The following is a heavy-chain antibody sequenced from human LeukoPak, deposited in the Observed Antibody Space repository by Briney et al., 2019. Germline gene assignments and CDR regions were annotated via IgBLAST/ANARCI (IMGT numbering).Heavy chain of an antibody. D-gene: IGHD2-2*02. CDR1: GGTFSSYA. CDR3: ARSDCGSASCYTGSN. V-gene: IGHV1-69*13. J-gene: IGHJ4*02. Sequence: ASVKVSCKASGGTFSSYAISWVRQAPGQGLEWMGGIIPIFGTANYAQKFQGRVTITADESTSTAYMELSSLRSEDTAVYYCARSDCGSASCYTGSNWGQGTLVTVSS. CDR2: IIPIFGTA.